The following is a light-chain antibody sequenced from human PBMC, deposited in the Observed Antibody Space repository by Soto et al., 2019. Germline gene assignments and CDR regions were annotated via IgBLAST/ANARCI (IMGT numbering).Light chain of an antibody. CDR3: QQYGSSGT. CDR2: GAS. V-gene: IGKV3-20*01. Sequence: EIVLTQSPGTLSLSPGERATLSCRASQSVSNNYLACYQQKPGQAPRLLNYGASNRATGIPDRSSGSGSGTDFTITISRLEDDDFAEYYYQQYGSSGTFGQGTKVDIK. J-gene: IGKJ1*01. CDR1: QSVSNNY.